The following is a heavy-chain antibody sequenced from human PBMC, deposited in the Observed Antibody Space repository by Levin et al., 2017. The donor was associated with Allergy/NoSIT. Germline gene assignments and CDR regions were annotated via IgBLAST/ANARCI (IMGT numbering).Heavy chain of an antibody. D-gene: IGHD3-10*01. V-gene: IGHV2-5*02. CDR3: AHFYYYGSIFDY. CDR2: IYWDGDK. J-gene: IGHJ4*02. CDR1: GFSLSTSGVG. Sequence: ESGPTLVKPTQTLTLTCTFSGFSLSTSGVGVGWIRQPPGKAPEWLAVIYWDGDKRYSPSLKSRLTITKDTSKNQVVLTMTNMDPVDTATYYCAHFYYYGSIFDYWGQGTLVIVSS.